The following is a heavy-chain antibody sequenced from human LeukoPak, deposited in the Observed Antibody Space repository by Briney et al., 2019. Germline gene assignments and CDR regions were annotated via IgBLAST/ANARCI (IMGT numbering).Heavy chain of an antibody. J-gene: IGHJ4*02. D-gene: IGHD3-10*01. Sequence: GGSLRLSCAASGFTFSSYAMSWVRQAPGKGLEWVSAISGSGGSTYYADVVKGRFTISRDNSKNTLYLQMNSLRAEDTAVYYCAKAGPYPMVRGVPSFDYWGQGTLVTVSS. CDR3: AKAGPYPMVRGVPSFDY. CDR2: ISGSGGST. CDR1: GFTFSSYA. V-gene: IGHV3-23*01.